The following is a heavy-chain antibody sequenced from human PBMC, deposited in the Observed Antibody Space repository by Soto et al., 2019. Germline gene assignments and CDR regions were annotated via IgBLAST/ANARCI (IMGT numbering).Heavy chain of an antibody. CDR3: ARYARTPDY. V-gene: IGHV4-59*01. J-gene: IGHJ4*02. CDR1: GASITSSY. D-gene: IGHD2-2*01. Sequence: QVQLQESGPGLVKPSETLSLTCTVSGASITSSYWSWIRQPPGQGLESIGYIYYTGDTNSNPSLKSRVTISIDTSKNQFSLKLSSVTAADTAVYYCARYARTPDYWGQGTLVTVSS. CDR2: IYYTGDT.